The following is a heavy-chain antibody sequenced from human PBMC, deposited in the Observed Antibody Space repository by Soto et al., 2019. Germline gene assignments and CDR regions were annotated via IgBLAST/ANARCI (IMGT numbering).Heavy chain of an antibody. D-gene: IGHD6-13*01. V-gene: IGHV3-9*01. J-gene: IGHJ4*02. Sequence: PGGSLRLSCAASGFNFDDYGMHWVRQAPGKGLEWVSGISWSGGGIGYADSVKGRFTISRDNAKSSLYLQMNSLRAEDTALYYCAKDGSSSWRKYNLDYWGQGTLVTVSS. CDR1: GFNFDDYG. CDR2: ISWSGGGI. CDR3: AKDGSSSWRKYNLDY.